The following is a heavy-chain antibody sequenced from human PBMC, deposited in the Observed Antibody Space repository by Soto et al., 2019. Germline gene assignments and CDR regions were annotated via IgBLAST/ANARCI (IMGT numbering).Heavy chain of an antibody. J-gene: IGHJ4*02. V-gene: IGHV3-30*18. Sequence: LKISCAASGFTFSRYGMHWVRQAPGKGLEWVAVVSYDGGNKYYVDSVKGRFTISRDNSKNTLFLQMNSLTAEDTAVYYCAKDADVAAASYYFDYWGQGTLVTVSS. CDR1: GFTFSRYG. D-gene: IGHD6-13*01. CDR2: VSYDGGNK. CDR3: AKDADVAAASYYFDY.